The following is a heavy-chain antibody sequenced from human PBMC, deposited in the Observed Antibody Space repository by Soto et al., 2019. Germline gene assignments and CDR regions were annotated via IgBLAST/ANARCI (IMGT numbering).Heavy chain of an antibody. V-gene: IGHV1-3*01. CDR3: ARESHFGVLMVYATRTHPHFDY. CDR2: INAGNGNT. CDR1: GYTFTSYA. D-gene: IGHD2-8*01. J-gene: IGHJ4*02. Sequence: GASVKVSCKASGYTFTSYAMHWVRQAPGQRLEWMGWINAGNGNTKYSQKFQGRVTITRDTSASTAYMELSSLRSEDTAVYYCARESHFGVLMVYATRTHPHFDYWGQGTLVTVSS.